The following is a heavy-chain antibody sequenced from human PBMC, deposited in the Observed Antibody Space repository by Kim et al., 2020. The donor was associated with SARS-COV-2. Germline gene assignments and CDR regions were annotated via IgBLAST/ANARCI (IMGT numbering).Heavy chain of an antibody. Sequence: GGSLRLSCAASGFTFSNAWMSWVRQAPGKGLEWVGRIKSKTDGGTTDYAAPVKGRFTISRDDSKNTLYLQMNSLKTEDTAVYYCTTDLDRAWSGYSPSDYWGQGTLVTVSS. CDR2: IKSKTDGGTT. CDR1: GFTFSNAW. J-gene: IGHJ4*02. CDR3: TTDLDRAWSGYSPSDY. V-gene: IGHV3-15*01. D-gene: IGHD3-3*01.